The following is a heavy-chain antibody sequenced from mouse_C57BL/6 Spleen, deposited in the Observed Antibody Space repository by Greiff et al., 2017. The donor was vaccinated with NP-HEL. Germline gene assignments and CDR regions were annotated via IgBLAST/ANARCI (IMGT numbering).Heavy chain of an antibody. V-gene: IGHV5-6*01. D-gene: IGHD1-1*01. CDR1: GFTFSSYG. J-gene: IGHJ3*01. Sequence: EVQLVESGGDLVKPGGSLKLSCAASGFTFSSYGMSWVRQTPDKRLEWVATISSGGSYTYYPDSVKGRFTISRDNAKNTLYLQMSSLKSEDTAMYYCARQDITTVVATDAYWGQGTLVTVSA. CDR3: ARQDITTVVATDAY. CDR2: ISSGGSYT.